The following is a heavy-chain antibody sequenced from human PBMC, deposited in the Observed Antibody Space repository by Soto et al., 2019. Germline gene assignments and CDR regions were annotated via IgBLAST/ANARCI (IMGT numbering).Heavy chain of an antibody. CDR3: AREVSIYFDY. CDR1: GFTLSSYE. J-gene: IGHJ4*02. CDR2: ISSSGSTI. Sequence: GGSLRLSCAASGFTLSSYEMNWVRQAPGKGLEWVSYISSSGSTIYYADSVKGRFTISRDNAKNSLYLQMNSLRAEDTAVYYCAREVSIYFDYWGQGTLVTVSS. V-gene: IGHV3-48*03.